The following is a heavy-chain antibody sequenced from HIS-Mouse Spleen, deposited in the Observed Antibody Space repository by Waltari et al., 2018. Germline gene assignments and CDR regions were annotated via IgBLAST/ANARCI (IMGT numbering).Heavy chain of an antibody. Sequence: QVQLQESGPGLVKPSQTLSLTCTFPGGSISRGSYYWRWIRQPPGKGLEWIGDIYYSGSTYYNPSLKSRVTISVDTSKNQFSLKLSSVTAADTAVYYCARDLLMTTVTTEGLSAFDIWGQGTMVTVSS. D-gene: IGHD4-17*01. CDR2: IYYSGST. V-gene: IGHV4-30-4*01. CDR1: GGSISRGSYY. J-gene: IGHJ3*02. CDR3: ARDLLMTTVTTEGLSAFDI.